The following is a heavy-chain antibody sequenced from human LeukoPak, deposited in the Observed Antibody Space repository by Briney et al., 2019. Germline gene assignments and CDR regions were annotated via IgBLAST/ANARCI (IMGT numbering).Heavy chain of an antibody. CDR3: ARDLWGRACSGGSCPAEDAFDI. J-gene: IGHJ3*02. Sequence: PSETLSLTCAVYGGSFSGYYWSWIRQPPGKGLEWIGEINHSGSTNYNPSLKSRVTISVDTSKNQFSLKLSSVTAADTAVYYCARDLWGRACSGGSCPAEDAFDIWGQGTMVTVSS. D-gene: IGHD2-15*01. CDR2: INHSGST. V-gene: IGHV4-34*01. CDR1: GGSFSGYY.